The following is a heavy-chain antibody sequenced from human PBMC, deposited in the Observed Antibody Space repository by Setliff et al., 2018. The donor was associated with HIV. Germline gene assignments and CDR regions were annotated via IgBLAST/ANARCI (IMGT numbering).Heavy chain of an antibody. Sequence: SETLSLTCAVYGASFSGYYWAWIRQSPGTGPEWIGEINHSGITNYNPTPKSRVTISTDTSKNQFSLRLNSVTAADTAVYYCARVRLRVPPSIFDYWGQGALVTVSS. J-gene: IGHJ4*02. D-gene: IGHD2-2*01. CDR3: ARVRLRVPPSIFDY. CDR1: GASFSGYY. V-gene: IGHV4-34*01. CDR2: INHSGIT.